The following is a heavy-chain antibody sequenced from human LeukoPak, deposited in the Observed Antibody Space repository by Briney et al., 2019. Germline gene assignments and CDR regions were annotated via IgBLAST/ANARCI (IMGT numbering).Heavy chain of an antibody. V-gene: IGHV3-74*01. CDR3: ARENAITMVRGVTRAFDY. CDR2: INGDGYST. D-gene: IGHD3-10*01. J-gene: IGHJ4*02. CDR1: GFTLSRYV. Sequence: PGGSLRLSCAASGFTLSRYVMSWVRQAPGKGLVWISRINGDGYSTTYADSVKGRFTISRDNSKNTLYLQMNSLRAEDTAVYYCARENAITMVRGVTRAFDYWGQGTLVTVSS.